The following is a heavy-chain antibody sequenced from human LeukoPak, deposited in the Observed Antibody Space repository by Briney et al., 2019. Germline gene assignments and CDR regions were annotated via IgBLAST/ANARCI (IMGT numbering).Heavy chain of an antibody. Sequence: ASVKVSCKASGYIFTDYYMHWVRQAPGQELGWMGRINPNSGGTNYAQKFQGRVTMTRDTSISTAYMELSSLRSEDTAVYYCARELLGGYGFDYWGQGTLVTVSS. CDR2: INPNSGGT. CDR1: GYIFTDYY. D-gene: IGHD5-12*01. V-gene: IGHV1/OR15-1*04. J-gene: IGHJ4*02. CDR3: ARELLGGYGFDY.